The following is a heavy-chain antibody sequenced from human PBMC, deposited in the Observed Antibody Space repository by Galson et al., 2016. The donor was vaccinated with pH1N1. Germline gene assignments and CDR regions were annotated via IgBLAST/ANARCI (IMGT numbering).Heavy chain of an antibody. J-gene: IGHJ3*02. V-gene: IGHV4-30-4*08. CDR1: GGSISSSTYF. CDR3: ARVGATMTATGAFDM. D-gene: IGHD5-24*01. CDR2: IYYSGTT. Sequence: TLSLTCTVSGGSISSSTYFWGWIRQPPGKGVEWIGYIYYSGTTYYNPSLKSRVTISIDTSKNQFSLKVTSVTAADTAVYYCARVGATMTATGAFDMWGQGTMVTVYS.